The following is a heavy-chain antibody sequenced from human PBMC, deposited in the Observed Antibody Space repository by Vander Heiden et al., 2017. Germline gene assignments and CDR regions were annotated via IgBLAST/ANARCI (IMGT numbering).Heavy chain of an antibody. CDR1: GGSVSSGSYY. D-gene: IGHD3-16*01. CDR3: AREGGGYTDPFDY. Sequence: QVQLQASGPGLVKPSETLSLTCTVSGGSVSSGSYYWSWIRQPPGKGLEWIGYIYYSGSTNYNPSLKSRVTISVDTSKNQFSLKLSSVTAADTAVYYCAREGGGYTDPFDYWGQGTLVTVSS. V-gene: IGHV4-61*01. CDR2: IYYSGST. J-gene: IGHJ4*02.